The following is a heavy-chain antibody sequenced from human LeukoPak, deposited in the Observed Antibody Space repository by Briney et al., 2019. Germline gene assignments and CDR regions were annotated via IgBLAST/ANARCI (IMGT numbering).Heavy chain of an antibody. CDR2: INPSGGST. V-gene: IGHV1-46*01. Sequence: ASVKVSCKASGYTFTSYYMHWVRQAPGQGLEWMGIINPSGGSTSYAQKFQGRVTITRNTSISTAYMELSSLRSEDTAVYYCARGVAGTDYWGQGTLVTVSS. J-gene: IGHJ4*02. CDR1: GYTFTSYY. CDR3: ARGVAGTDY. D-gene: IGHD6-19*01.